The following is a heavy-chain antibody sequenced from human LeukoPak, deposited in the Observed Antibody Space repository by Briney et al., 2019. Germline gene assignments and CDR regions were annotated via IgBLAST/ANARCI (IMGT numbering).Heavy chain of an antibody. D-gene: IGHD2-15*01. V-gene: IGHV3-15*01. CDR3: ATDGYCSGGSCYSYDN. Sequence: PGRSLRLSCAASGFXFSDAWVTWVRQAPGKGLEWVGCSKSKTDGGTTDYGAPVKGRFSISRDDSKSTLYLQMNSLKTEDTAVYYCATDGYCSGGSCYSYDNWGQGTLVTVSS. J-gene: IGHJ4*02. CDR2: SKSKTDGGTT. CDR1: GFXFSDAW.